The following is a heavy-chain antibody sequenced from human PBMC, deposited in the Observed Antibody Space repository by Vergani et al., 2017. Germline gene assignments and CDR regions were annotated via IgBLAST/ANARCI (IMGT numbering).Heavy chain of an antibody. CDR3: ARVDTAMAIYGMDV. J-gene: IGHJ6*02. CDR1: GFTFSSYS. CDR2: ISSSSSYI. V-gene: IGHV3-21*01. D-gene: IGHD5-18*01. Sequence: EVQLVESGGGLVKPGGSLRLSCAASGFTFSSYSMNWVRQAPGTGLEWVSSISSSSSYIYYADSVKGRFTISRDNAKNSLYLQMNSLRAEDTAVYYCARVDTAMAIYGMDVWGQGTTVTVSS.